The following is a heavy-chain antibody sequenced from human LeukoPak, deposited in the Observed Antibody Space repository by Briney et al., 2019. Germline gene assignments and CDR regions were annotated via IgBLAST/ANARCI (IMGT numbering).Heavy chain of an antibody. CDR1: GYTFTSYG. CDR2: ISAYNGNT. D-gene: IGHD2-15*01. Sequence: GASVKVSCKASGYTFTSYGISWVRQAPGQGLEWMGWISAYNGNTNYAQKLQGRVTITRDTSASTAYMELSSLRSEDMAVYYCASEGYCSGGSCYYPHFDYWGQGTLVTVSS. CDR3: ASEGYCSGGSCYYPHFDY. V-gene: IGHV1-18*03. J-gene: IGHJ4*02.